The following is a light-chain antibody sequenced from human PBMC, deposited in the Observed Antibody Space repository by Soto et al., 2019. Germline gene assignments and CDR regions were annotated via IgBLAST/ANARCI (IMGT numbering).Light chain of an antibody. CDR1: QSVLYSSNNKNY. Sequence: DIVMTQSPDSLAVSLGERATINCKSSQSVLYSSNNKNYLAWYQQKPGQPPKLLIYWASTRESGVPDRCSGSGSGTDFTLTISSLQAEDVAVYFCQQYYSAPYTLGQGTKLESK. J-gene: IGKJ2*01. CDR2: WAS. CDR3: QQYYSAPYT. V-gene: IGKV4-1*01.